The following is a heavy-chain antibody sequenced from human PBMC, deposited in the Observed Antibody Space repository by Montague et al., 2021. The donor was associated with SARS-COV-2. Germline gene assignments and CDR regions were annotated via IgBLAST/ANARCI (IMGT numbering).Heavy chain of an antibody. CDR2: IDWDDDK. V-gene: IGHV2-70*01. CDR1: GFSLSTSGMC. J-gene: IGHJ4*02. Sequence: PALVKPTQTLTLTCTFSGFSLSTSGMCVSWIRQPPGKALEWLTLIDWDDDKYYSTSLKTRLTISKDTSKNQVVLTMTNMDPVDTATYYCARSYGTTVVTRAFDYWGQGTLATASS. CDR3: ARSYGTTVVTRAFDY. D-gene: IGHD4-23*01.